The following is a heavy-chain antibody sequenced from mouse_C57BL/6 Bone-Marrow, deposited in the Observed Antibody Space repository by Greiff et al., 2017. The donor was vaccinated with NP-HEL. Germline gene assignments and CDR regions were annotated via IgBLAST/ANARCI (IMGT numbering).Heavy chain of an antibody. CDR1: GYTFTSYW. D-gene: IGHD3-3*01. CDR3: ARSRAFAY. J-gene: IGHJ3*01. CDR2: IDPSDSYT. Sequence: VQLQQPGAELVRPGTSVKLSCKASGYTFTSYWMHWVKQRPGQGLEWIGVIDPSDSYTNYNQKFKGKATLTVDTSSSTAYMQLSSLTSEDSAVYYCARSRAFAYWGQGTLVTVSA. V-gene: IGHV1-59*01.